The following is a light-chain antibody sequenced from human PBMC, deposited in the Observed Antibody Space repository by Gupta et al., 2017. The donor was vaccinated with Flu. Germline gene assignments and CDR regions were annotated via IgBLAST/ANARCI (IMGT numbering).Light chain of an antibody. Sequence: EIVLTQSPATLSLSPGETGTLSCRARLSIGTNVAWYQQKPGQPPRLLIYAASTRATGTPARFSGSGSGTEFSLTISSLQSEDFAVYDCQQYNNWPPLTFGGGTKAEMK. CDR3: QQYNNWPPLT. V-gene: IGKV3-15*01. CDR1: LSIGTN. CDR2: AAS. J-gene: IGKJ4*01.